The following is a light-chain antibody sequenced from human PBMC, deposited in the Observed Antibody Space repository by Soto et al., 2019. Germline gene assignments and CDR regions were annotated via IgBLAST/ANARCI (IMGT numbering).Light chain of an antibody. J-gene: IGLJ1*01. CDR2: RNN. Sequence: QSVLTQPPSASGTPGQRVTISCSGSSSNIGGNTVNWYQQLPGTAPKLLIYRNNQRSSGVPDRFSGSKSGTSASLAISGLQSEDEADYHCAAWDNSLNGYVFGTGTKVTAL. V-gene: IGLV1-44*01. CDR3: AAWDNSLNGYV. CDR1: SSNIGGNT.